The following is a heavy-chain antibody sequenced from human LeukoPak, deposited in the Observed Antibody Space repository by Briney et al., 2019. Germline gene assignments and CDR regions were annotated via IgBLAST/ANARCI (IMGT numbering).Heavy chain of an antibody. V-gene: IGHV4-59*01. D-gene: IGHD6-13*01. Sequence: SETLSLTCTVSGGSIISYYWSWIRQPPGKGLEWIGYIYYSGSTNYNPSLKSRVTISVDTSKNQFSLKLSSVTAADTAVYYCARSRAVAGRYYFDYWGQGTLVTVSS. CDR3: ARSRAVAGRYYFDY. CDR1: GGSIISYY. J-gene: IGHJ4*02. CDR2: IYYSGST.